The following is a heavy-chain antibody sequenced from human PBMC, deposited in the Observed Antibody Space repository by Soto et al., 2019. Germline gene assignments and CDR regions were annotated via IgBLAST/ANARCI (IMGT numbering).Heavy chain of an antibody. D-gene: IGHD6-13*01. V-gene: IGHV3-23*01. CDR1: GFAFSIYV. Sequence: PGGSLRLSCAASGFAFSIYVMSWVPQAPGKGLEWVSAISGSGGSTYYADSVKGRFTISRDNSKNTLYLQMNSLRAEDTAVYYCAKGSSSYGTFAEQLLPDYWGQGTLVTVSS. CDR2: ISGSGGST. CDR3: AKGSSSYGTFAEQLLPDY. J-gene: IGHJ4*02.